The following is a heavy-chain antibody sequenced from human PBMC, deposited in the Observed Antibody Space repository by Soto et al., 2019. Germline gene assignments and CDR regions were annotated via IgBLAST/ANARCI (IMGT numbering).Heavy chain of an antibody. D-gene: IGHD3-3*02. Sequence: ASVKVSCKASGYTFSGYYMHWVRQAPGQGLEWMGWINTLSGDTSFPQKFQGRLAMTRDTSIDTVFMEVGRLTSDDTAIYYCARSLLNVILPLGYWGQGTLVTVSS. CDR3: ARSLLNVILPLGY. CDR2: INTLSGDT. J-gene: IGHJ4*02. CDR1: GYTFSGYY. V-gene: IGHV1-2*02.